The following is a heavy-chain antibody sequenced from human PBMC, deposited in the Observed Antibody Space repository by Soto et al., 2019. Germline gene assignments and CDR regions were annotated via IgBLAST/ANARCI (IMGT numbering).Heavy chain of an antibody. Sequence: QVQLVQSGAEVKKPGSSVKVSCKASGGTFSSYAISWVRQAPGQGLEWMGGIIPIFGTANYAQKFQGRVTITADEATSTAYMELSSLRSEDTAVYYCARATTVTTLGVVRWFDPWGQGTLVTVSS. J-gene: IGHJ5*02. CDR2: IIPIFGTA. V-gene: IGHV1-69*01. D-gene: IGHD4-17*01. CDR3: ARATTVTTLGVVRWFDP. CDR1: GGTFSSYA.